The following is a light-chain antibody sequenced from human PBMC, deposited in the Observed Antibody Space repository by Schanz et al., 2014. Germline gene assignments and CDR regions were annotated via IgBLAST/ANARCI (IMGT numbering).Light chain of an antibody. J-gene: IGLJ3*02. CDR2: EVV. CDR3: SSFEGRHNWV. V-gene: IGLV2-8*01. Sequence: QSVLTQPASVSGSPGQSVTISCTGTSSDVGGYNYVSWYQQHPGKAPKLILFEVVKRPTGVPDRFSGSKSGDTASLTVSGLQAEDEATYYCSSFEGRHNWVFGGGTKLTVL. CDR1: SSDVGGYNY.